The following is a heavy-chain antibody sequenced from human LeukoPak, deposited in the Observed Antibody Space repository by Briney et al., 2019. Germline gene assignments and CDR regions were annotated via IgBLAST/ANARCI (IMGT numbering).Heavy chain of an antibody. CDR3: AKDFCSGSTAFDI. J-gene: IGHJ3*02. Sequence: GRSLRLSCAASGFTFDDYAMHWVRQAPGKGLEWVSSISWNGRTRGYADSVKGRFTISRGNAENSLYLQMNSLRAEDMALYYCAKDFCSGSTAFDIWGQGTMVTVSS. CDR2: ISWNGRTR. D-gene: IGHD2-15*01. V-gene: IGHV3-9*03. CDR1: GFTFDDYA.